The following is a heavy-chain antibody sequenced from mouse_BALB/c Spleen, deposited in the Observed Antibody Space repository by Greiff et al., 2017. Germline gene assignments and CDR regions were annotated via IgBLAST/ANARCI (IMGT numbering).Heavy chain of an antibody. CDR2: ISSGGSYT. Sequence: EVQLVESGGGLVKPGGSLKLSCAASGFTFSSYAMSWVRQTPEKRLEWVATISSGGSYTYYPDSVKGRFTISRDNAKNTLYLQMSSLRSEDTAMYYCARHLDAMDYWGQGTSVTVSS. V-gene: IGHV5-9-3*01. CDR3: ARHLDAMDY. CDR1: GFTFSSYA. J-gene: IGHJ4*01.